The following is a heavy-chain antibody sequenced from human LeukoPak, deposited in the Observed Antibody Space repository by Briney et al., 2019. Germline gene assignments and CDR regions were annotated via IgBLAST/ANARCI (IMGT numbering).Heavy chain of an antibody. D-gene: IGHD3-22*01. CDR3: AREGSSAYAWFDP. Sequence: SETLSLTCTVSGGSISGYYWSWIRLPAGKGLEWIGHIYTSGTTNYNPSLKSRVTMSIDTSKNQFSLKLSSVTAADTAVYYCAREGSSAYAWFDPWGQGTLVTVSS. CDR1: GGSISGYY. J-gene: IGHJ5*02. CDR2: IYTSGTT. V-gene: IGHV4-4*07.